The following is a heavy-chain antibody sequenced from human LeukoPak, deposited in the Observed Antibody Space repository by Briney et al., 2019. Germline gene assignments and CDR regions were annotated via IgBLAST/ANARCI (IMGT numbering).Heavy chain of an antibody. CDR3: ARDGDGSSSWYY. J-gene: IGHJ4*02. CDR1: GGSISSSSYY. D-gene: IGHD6-13*01. CDR2: IYYSGST. V-gene: IGHV4-39*07. Sequence: PSETLSLTCTVSGGSISSSSYYWGWIRQPPGKGLEWIGSIYYSGSTYYNPSLKSRVTISVDTSKNQFSLKLSSVTAADTAVYYCARDGDGSSSWYYWGQGTLVTVSS.